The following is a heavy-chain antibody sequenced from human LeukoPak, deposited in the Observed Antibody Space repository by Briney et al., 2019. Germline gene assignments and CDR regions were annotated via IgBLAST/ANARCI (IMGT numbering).Heavy chain of an antibody. CDR1: GYTFTGYY. V-gene: IGHV1-69*13. CDR2: IIPIFGTA. CDR3: ARYYYDSSGATADYYFDY. D-gene: IGHD3-22*01. Sequence: SVKVSCKASGYTFTGYYMHWVRQAPGQGLEWMGGIIPIFGTANYAQKFQGRVTITADESTSTAYMELSSLRSEDTAVYYCARYYYDSSGATADYYFDYWGQGTLVTVSS. J-gene: IGHJ4*02.